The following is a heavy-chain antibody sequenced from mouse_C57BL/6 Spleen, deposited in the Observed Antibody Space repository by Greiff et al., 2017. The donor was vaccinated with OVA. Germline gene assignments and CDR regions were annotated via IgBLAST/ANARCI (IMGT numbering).Heavy chain of an antibody. CDR2: ISSGSSTI. CDR3: ARREVGRAMDY. V-gene: IGHV5-17*01. D-gene: IGHD4-1*01. CDR1: GFTFSDYG. J-gene: IGHJ4*01. Sequence: EVKLVESGGGLVKPGGSLKLSCAASGFTFSDYGMHWVRQAPEKGLEWVAYISSGSSTIYYADTVKGRFTISRDNAKNTLFLQMTSLRSEDTAMYYCARREVGRAMDYWGQGTSVTVSS.